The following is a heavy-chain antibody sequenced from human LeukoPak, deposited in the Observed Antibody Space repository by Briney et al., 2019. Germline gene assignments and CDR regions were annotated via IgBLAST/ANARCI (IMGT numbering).Heavy chain of an antibody. Sequence: ASVKVSCKASGYTFTSYDINWVRQATGQGLEWMGWMNPNSGNTGYAQKFQGRVTMTRNTSISTAYMELSGLRSEDTAVYYCARGNRAVVIGYYYYYMDVWGKGTTVTVSS. V-gene: IGHV1-8*01. J-gene: IGHJ6*03. CDR2: MNPNSGNT. CDR1: GYTFTSYD. CDR3: ARGNRAVVIGYYYYYMDV. D-gene: IGHD4-23*01.